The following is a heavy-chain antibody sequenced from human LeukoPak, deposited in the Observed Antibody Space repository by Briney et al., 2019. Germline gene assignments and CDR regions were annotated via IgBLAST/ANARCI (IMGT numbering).Heavy chain of an antibody. CDR3: ARVSYYDSSGSGPVFDY. CDR2: IIPILGIA. D-gene: IGHD3-22*01. V-gene: IGHV1-69*04. Sequence: ASVKVSCKASGGTFSSYAISWVRQAPGQGLEWMGRIIPILGIAKYAQKFQGRVTITADKSTSTAYMELSSLRSEDTAVYYCARVSYYDSSGSGPVFDYWGQGTLVTVSS. CDR1: GGTFSSYA. J-gene: IGHJ4*02.